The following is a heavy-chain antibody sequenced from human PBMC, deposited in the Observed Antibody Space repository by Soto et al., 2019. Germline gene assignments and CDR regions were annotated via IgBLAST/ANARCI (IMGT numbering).Heavy chain of an antibody. D-gene: IGHD3-9*01. V-gene: IGHV4-34*01. CDR1: GGSFSTYY. CDR3: ARGGSNDWQVAFDI. CDR2: INHSGNN. Sequence: SETLSLTCVVSGGSFSTYYYNWIRQSPGKGLEWIGEINHSGNNNYSPSLKSRVTMSLDTSKNQFSLKLTSVTAADTAVYYCARGGSNDWQVAFDIWXXXTMVTXS. J-gene: IGHJ3*02.